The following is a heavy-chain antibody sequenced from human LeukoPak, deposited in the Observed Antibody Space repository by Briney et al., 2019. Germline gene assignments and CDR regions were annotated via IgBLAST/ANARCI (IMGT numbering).Heavy chain of an antibody. J-gene: IGHJ4*02. Sequence: PGTSLRLSCAASGFTFRSFGFHWVRQAPGKGLEWVAVIWKDGSKEYYVDSVKGRFTISRDDSENTIYLHMSSLTGEDTAVYYCARDIWSGGAFYFGYWGQGTPVTVSS. CDR1: GFTFRSFG. D-gene: IGHD3-3*01. CDR3: ARDIWSGGAFYFGY. CDR2: IWKDGSKE. V-gene: IGHV3-33*01.